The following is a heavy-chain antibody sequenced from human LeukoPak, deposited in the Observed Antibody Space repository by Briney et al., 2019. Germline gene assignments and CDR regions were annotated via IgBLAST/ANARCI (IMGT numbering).Heavy chain of an antibody. V-gene: IGHV3-23*01. CDR2: ISGSIGST. CDR1: GFTFSTYG. CDR3: ACSSLRGTFDC. D-gene: IGHD6-6*01. Sequence: GGSLRLSCAASGFTFSTYGMSWVRQAPGKGLEWVSGISGSIGSTYYADSVKGRFTISRDNAKNTLYLQMNSLRAEDTAVYYCACSSLRGTFDCWGQGTLVTVSS. J-gene: IGHJ4*02.